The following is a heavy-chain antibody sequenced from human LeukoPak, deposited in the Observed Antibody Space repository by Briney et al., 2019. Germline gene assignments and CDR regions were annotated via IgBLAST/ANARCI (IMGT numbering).Heavy chain of an antibody. D-gene: IGHD6-19*01. CDR2: INPYSGGT. V-gene: IGHV1-2*02. J-gene: IGHJ5*02. Sequence: ASVKVSCKASGYTFTGYYMHWVRQAPGQGLEWMGWINPYSGGTNYAQKFQGRVTMTRDTSISTAYMELSRLRSDDTAVYYCARVGEYIAVAGTGDWFDPWGQGTLVTVSS. CDR3: ARVGEYIAVAGTGDWFDP. CDR1: GYTFTGYY.